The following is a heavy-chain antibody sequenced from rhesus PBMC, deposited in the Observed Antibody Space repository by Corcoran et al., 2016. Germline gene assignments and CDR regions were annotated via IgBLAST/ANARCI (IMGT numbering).Heavy chain of an antibody. D-gene: IGHD2-27*01. Sequence: EVQLVESGGGLAKSGGSLRLSCAASGFTFSDYYMHWVRQASGRGLEWVSRISNSDGSTWYADSGKGRFTISRENDKNTLYLQMNSLRAEDTAVYYCARDSVVDRYRGFDSWGQGVVVTVSS. J-gene: IGHJ6*01. CDR2: ISNSDGST. CDR3: ARDSVVDRYRGFDS. V-gene: IGHV3-59*01. CDR1: GFTFSDYY.